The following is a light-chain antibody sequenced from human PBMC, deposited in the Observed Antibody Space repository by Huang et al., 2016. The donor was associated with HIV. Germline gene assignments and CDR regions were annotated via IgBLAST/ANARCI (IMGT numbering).Light chain of an antibody. J-gene: IGKJ4*01. CDR2: GSS. Sequence: EIVMTQSPATLSVSPGERVTIPCRATRSVSTNLAWYQQRPGQAPRLLIYGSSTRAPGIPARFSGSGSGTDFSLTISSLQSEDFALYYCHQYNNWLLSFGGGTRVDI. CDR3: HQYNNWLLS. CDR1: RSVSTN. V-gene: IGKV3-15*01.